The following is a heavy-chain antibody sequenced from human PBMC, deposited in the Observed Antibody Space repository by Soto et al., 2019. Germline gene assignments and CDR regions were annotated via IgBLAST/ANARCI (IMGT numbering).Heavy chain of an antibody. V-gene: IGHV3-33*05. J-gene: IGHJ4*02. D-gene: IGHD3-16*01. CDR2: TSYDGRNN. Sequence: QGQLVESGRGVVQPGTSLRLSCVGSGFTFMSYVIHWVRQAPSKGLEWVALTSYDGRNNFYGDSVKGRFTISIPNSRNPVELQLDILTFQVTAVYYCLGWGTRSGLDVWCQGTLVSVSS. CDR3: LGWGTRSGLDV. CDR1: GFTFMSYV.